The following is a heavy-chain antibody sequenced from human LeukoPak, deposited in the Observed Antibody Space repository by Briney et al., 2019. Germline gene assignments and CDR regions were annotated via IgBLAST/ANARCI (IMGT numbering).Heavy chain of an antibody. D-gene: IGHD3-22*01. CDR3: ARGPFDYYDSSGPSFDY. CDR2: MNPNSGNT. J-gene: IGHJ4*02. CDR1: GYTFTSYD. V-gene: IGHV1-8*01. Sequence: ASVKVSCKASGYTFTSYDINWVRQAIGQGLEWMGWMNPNSGNTGYAQKFQGRVTMTRNTSISTAYMELSSLRSEDTAVYYCARGPFDYYDSSGPSFDYWGQGTLVTVSS.